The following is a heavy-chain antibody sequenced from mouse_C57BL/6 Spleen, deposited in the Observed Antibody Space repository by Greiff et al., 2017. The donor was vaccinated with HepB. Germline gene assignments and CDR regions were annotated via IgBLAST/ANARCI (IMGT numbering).Heavy chain of an antibody. V-gene: IGHV3-6*01. Sequence: VQLQQSGPGLVKPSQSLSLTCSVTGYSITSGYYWNWIRQFPGNKLEWMGYISYDGSNNYNPSLKNRISITRDTSKNQFFLKLNSVTTEDTATYYCATYLYYAMDYWGQGTSVTVSS. CDR3: ATYLYYAMDY. CDR1: GYSITSGYY. J-gene: IGHJ4*01. D-gene: IGHD5-5*01. CDR2: ISYDGSN.